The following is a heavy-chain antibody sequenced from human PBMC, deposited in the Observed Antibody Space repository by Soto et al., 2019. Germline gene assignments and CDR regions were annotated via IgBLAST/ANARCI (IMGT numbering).Heavy chain of an antibody. V-gene: IGHV3-48*02. CDR2: IRDDSSIK. D-gene: IGHD1-26*01. Sequence: EVQMVQSGGGLVQPGGSLRLSCAASRFSFSIYGMNWVRRAPGKGLEWVAYIRDDSSIKYYADSVTGRFTVSRDNGKDSLYLQMNSLRDEDTAVYYCARARGRNWFDTWGQGTLVTVSP. J-gene: IGHJ5*02. CDR1: RFSFSIYG. CDR3: ARARGRNWFDT.